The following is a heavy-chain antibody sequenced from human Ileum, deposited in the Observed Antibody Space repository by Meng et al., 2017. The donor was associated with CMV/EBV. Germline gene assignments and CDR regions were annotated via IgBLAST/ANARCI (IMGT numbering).Heavy chain of an antibody. J-gene: IGHJ4*02. CDR2: INPNSGAT. Sequence: QAQLVQAGAAVRKPGASAKVSCKASGYTFTGYFMFWVRQAPGQGLEWMGSINPNSGATNFAQNFQGRVTMTRDTSINTAYMELNRLRSDDTAVYYCASLSGGDFEYWGQGTLVTVS. D-gene: IGHD1-26*01. CDR3: ASLSGGDFEY. CDR1: GYTFTGYF. V-gene: IGHV1-2*02.